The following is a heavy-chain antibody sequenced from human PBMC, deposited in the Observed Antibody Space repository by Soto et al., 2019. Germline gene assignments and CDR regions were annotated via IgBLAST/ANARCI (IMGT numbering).Heavy chain of an antibody. J-gene: IGHJ2*01. CDR2: ISASTRNT. D-gene: IGHD2-15*01. V-gene: IGHV1-18*01. CDR3: ARCYCSVGSCYACWHVAL. CDR1: GYTFTNYA. Sequence: QVQLVQSGAEVKKPGASVKVSCQASGYTFTNYAISWVRQAPGQGLEWMGWISASTRNTDQAQNFQGRVTMTIDTSTNTANMELRSLRSDDTAVYYCARCYCSVGSCYACWHVALWGRGTLVTVSS.